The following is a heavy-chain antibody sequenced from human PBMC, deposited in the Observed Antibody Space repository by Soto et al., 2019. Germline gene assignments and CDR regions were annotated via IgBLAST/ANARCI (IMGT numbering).Heavy chain of an antibody. Sequence: QVQLQESGPGLVKPSETLSLTCTVSGGSISSYYWSWIRQPPGKGLEWIGYIYYSGSTNYNPSLKSRVTISVDTSKNQFSLKLSSVTAADTAVYYCARHTTVTHSGSRYYFDYWGQGTLVTVSS. CDR3: ARHTTVTHSGSRYYFDY. J-gene: IGHJ4*02. D-gene: IGHD4-17*01. CDR1: GGSISSYY. V-gene: IGHV4-59*08. CDR2: IYYSGST.